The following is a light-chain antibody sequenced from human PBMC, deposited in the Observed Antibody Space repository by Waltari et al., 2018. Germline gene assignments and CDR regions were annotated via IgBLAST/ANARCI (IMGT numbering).Light chain of an antibody. V-gene: IGKV1-6*01. CDR3: LQDYNYPWT. CDR2: AAS. J-gene: IGKJ1*01. Sequence: AIQKTQSPSSLSADEGDRVTITSRASQGIRTDLGWYQQKTGKAPKLLIYAASSLQSGVPSRFSGSGSGTDFTLTISSLQPEDFATYYCLQDYNYPWTFGQGTKVEIK. CDR1: QGIRTD.